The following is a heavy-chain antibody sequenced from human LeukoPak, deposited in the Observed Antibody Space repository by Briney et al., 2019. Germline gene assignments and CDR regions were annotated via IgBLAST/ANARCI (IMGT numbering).Heavy chain of an antibody. CDR1: GFTFSSYA. CDR3: ARGGYGDYVGEDYGMDV. D-gene: IGHD4-17*01. V-gene: IGHV3-30-3*01. Sequence: GGSLRLSCAASGFTFSSYAMHWVRQAPGKGLEWVAVISYDGSNKYYADSVKGRFTISRDNSKNTLYLQMNSLRAEDTAVYYCARGGYGDYVGEDYGMDVWGQGTTVTVS. J-gene: IGHJ6*02. CDR2: ISYDGSNK.